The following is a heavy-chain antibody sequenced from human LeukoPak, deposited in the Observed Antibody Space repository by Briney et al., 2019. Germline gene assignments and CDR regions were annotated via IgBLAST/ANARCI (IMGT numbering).Heavy chain of an antibody. J-gene: IGHJ5*01. CDR1: GYTSTTYG. CDR3: ARDRGSGSYYPNWFDS. CDR2: ISAYNGNT. Sequence: GASVKVSCKASGYTSTTYGISWVRQAPGQGLEWMGWISAYNGNTNYAQKFQGRVTVTTDTSTSTAYMELRSLRSDDTAVYYCARDRGSGSYYPNWFDSWGQGTLVTVSS. D-gene: IGHD3-10*01. V-gene: IGHV1-18*01.